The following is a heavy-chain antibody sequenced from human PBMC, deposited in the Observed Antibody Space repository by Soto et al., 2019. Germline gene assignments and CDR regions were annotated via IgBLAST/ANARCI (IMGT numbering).Heavy chain of an antibody. CDR1: GYTFTSYG. J-gene: IGHJ4*02. CDR3: ARDLSFTIVRGVSYYFDY. CDR2: ISAYNGNR. V-gene: IGHV1-18*01. D-gene: IGHD3-10*01. Sequence: ASVKVSCKASGYTFTSYGISCVRQAPGQGLEWMGWISAYNGNRKYSQKFQGRVTITRDTSASTAYMELSSLRSEDTAVYYCARDLSFTIVRGVSYYFDYRGQGTLVTVAS.